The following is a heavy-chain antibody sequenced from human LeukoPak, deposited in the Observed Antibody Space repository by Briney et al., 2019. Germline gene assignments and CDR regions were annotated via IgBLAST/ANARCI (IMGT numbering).Heavy chain of an antibody. D-gene: IGHD2-15*01. J-gene: IGHJ4*02. V-gene: IGHV3-7*03. CDR1: EFTFSSYW. CDR2: IKRDGSDK. Sequence: AGGSLRLSCAASEFTFSSYWMSWVRQAPGNGLEWVANIKRDGSDKYYVDSVKGRFTISRDNAKNSLYLQMNSLRADDTAVYYCARSLGSCSGGSCYSWGQGTLVTVSS. CDR3: ARSLGSCSGGSCYS.